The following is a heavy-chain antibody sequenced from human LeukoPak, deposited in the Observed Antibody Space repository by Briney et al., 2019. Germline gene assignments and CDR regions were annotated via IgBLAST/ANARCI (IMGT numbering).Heavy chain of an antibody. CDR1: GFTFSSYS. CDR3: AKDQYGVGTVDY. CDR2: ISSSSSYI. Sequence: GGSLRLSCAASGFTFSSYSMNWVRQAPGKGLEWVSSISSSSSYIYYADSVKGRFTISRDNAKNSLYLQMNSLRAEDTAVYYCAKDQYGVGTVDYWGQGTLVTVSS. J-gene: IGHJ4*02. V-gene: IGHV3-21*04. D-gene: IGHD2-21*02.